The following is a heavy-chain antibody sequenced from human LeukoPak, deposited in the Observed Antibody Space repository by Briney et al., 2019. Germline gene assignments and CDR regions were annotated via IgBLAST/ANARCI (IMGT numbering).Heavy chain of an antibody. V-gene: IGHV4-31*03. CDR2: IYYSGST. D-gene: IGHD3-22*01. CDR3: ASLTYYYDSSDPPGGVY. CDR1: GGSISSGDYY. Sequence: PSQTLSLTCTVSGGSISSGDYYWSWIRQHPGKGLEWIGYIYYSGSTYYNPSLKSRVTISVDTSKNQFSLKLSSVTAADTAVYYCASLTYYYDSSDPPGGVYWGQGTLVTVSS. J-gene: IGHJ4*02.